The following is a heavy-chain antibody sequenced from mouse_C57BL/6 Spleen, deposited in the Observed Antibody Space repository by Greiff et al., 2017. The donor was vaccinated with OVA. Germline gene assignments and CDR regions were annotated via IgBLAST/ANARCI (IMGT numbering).Heavy chain of an antibody. CDR2: IYPGSGST. D-gene: IGHD2-2*01. J-gene: IGHJ4*01. Sequence: QVQLQQPGAELVKPGASVKMSCKASGYTFTSYWITWVKQRPGQGLEWIGDIYPGSGSTNYNEKFKSKATLTVDTSSSTAYMQLSSLTSEGSAVYYCASYGYDVGAMDYWGQGTSVTVSS. CDR3: ASYGYDVGAMDY. CDR1: GYTFTSYW. V-gene: IGHV1-55*01.